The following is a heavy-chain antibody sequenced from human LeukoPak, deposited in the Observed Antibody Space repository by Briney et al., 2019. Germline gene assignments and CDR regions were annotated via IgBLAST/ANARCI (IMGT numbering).Heavy chain of an antibody. J-gene: IGHJ4*02. CDR2: ISSSSSTI. CDR3: ARGGSSGYYYGVDY. V-gene: IGHV3-48*01. Sequence: GGSLRLSCAASGFTFSSDSMNWVRQAPGKGLEWVSYISSSSSTIYYADSVKGRFIISRDNAKNSLYLQMNSLRAEDTAVYYCARGGSSGYYYGVDYWGQGTLVTVSS. D-gene: IGHD3-22*01. CDR1: GFTFSSDS.